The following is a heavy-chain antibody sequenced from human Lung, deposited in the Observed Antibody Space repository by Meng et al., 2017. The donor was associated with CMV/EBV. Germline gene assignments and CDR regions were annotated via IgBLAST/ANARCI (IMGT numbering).Heavy chain of an antibody. Sequence: GESLKISCAASGFNFGTFGMHWVRQAPGKGLEWVSFIRYDGSDKYYVDLVKGRFTVSRDNSRNTVFLQMSSLRDEDTAVYYCAKALSNYDSWSGCDHGGKGTXVTGAS. CDR3: AKALSNYDSWSGCDH. CDR2: IRYDGSDK. CDR1: GFNFGTFG. V-gene: IGHV3-30*02. J-gene: IGHJ4*02. D-gene: IGHD3-3*01.